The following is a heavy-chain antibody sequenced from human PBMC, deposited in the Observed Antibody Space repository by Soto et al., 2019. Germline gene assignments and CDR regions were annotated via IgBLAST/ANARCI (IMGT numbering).Heavy chain of an antibody. Sequence: ASVKVSCKAAGYTFTGYYLHWVRLAPGQGLEWMEWLNFNTGFTNYAQRFQGRVTMTRDTSITTAYMDLRSLRSDDTAVYYCAREADASGAYRKYYFDLWGQGTLVTVSS. D-gene: IGHD3-10*01. CDR2: LNFNTGFT. J-gene: IGHJ4*02. CDR3: AREADASGAYRKYYFDL. V-gene: IGHV1-2*02. CDR1: GYTFTGYY.